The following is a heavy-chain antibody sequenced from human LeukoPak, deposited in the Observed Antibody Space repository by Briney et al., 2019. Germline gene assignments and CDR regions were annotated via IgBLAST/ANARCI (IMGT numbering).Heavy chain of an antibody. CDR2: INPNSGGT. CDR3: ARRLPGTTSGTFDY. Sequence: ASVKVSCKASGYTFTGYYMHWVRQAPGQGLEWMGWINPNSGGTNYAQKFQGRVTMTRDTSISTAYMELSRLRSDDTAVYYCARRLPGTTSGTFDYWGQGTLVTVSS. J-gene: IGHJ4*02. CDR1: GYTFTGYY. D-gene: IGHD1-7*01. V-gene: IGHV1-2*02.